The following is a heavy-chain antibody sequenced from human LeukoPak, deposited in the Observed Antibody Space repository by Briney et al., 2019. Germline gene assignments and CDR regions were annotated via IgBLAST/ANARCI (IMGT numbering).Heavy chain of an antibody. CDR3: ARNDYSNHNWFDP. D-gene: IGHD4-11*01. CDR1: GGSISSGGYY. Sequence: PSETLSLTCTVSGGSISSGGYYWGWIRQHPGKGLEWIGHIYYSGSTYYNPSLKSRVTISVDTSKNQFSLKLSSVTAADTAVYYCARNDYSNHNWFDPWGQGTLVTVSS. V-gene: IGHV4-31*03. J-gene: IGHJ5*02. CDR2: IYYSGST.